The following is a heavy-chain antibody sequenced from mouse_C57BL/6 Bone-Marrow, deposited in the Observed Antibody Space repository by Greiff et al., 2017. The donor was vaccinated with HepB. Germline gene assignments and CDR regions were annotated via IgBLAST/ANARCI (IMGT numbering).Heavy chain of an antibody. D-gene: IGHD2-4*01. V-gene: IGHV1-81*01. CDR3: ARLGMITYYFDY. Sequence: VQLQQSGAELARPGASVKLSCKASGYTFTSYGISWVKQRTGQGLEWIGEIYPRSGNTYYNEKFKGKATLTADKSSSTAYMELRSLTSEDSAVYFCARLGMITYYFDYWGQGTTLTVSS. CDR1: GYTFTSYG. J-gene: IGHJ2*01. CDR2: IYPRSGNT.